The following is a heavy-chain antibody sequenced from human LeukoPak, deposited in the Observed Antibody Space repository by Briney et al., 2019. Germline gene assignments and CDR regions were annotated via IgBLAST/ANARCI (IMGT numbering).Heavy chain of an antibody. CDR1: GFPFSNYC. CDR2: INGDADST. D-gene: IGHD3-10*01. Sequence: GGSLTLSCAASGFPFSNYCMHWVRQVPGKGLVWVSRINGDADSTTYADSVKGRFTISRDHAKNTVYLEMKSLRAEDTAVYYCARDHQSRKWFGELFRWFDPWGQGTLVTVSS. J-gene: IGHJ5*02. CDR3: ARDHQSRKWFGELFRWFDP. V-gene: IGHV3-74*01.